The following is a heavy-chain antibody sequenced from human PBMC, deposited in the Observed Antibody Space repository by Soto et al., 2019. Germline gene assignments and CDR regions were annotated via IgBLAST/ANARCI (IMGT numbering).Heavy chain of an antibody. J-gene: IGHJ4*02. CDR2: ISGSGGST. CDR1: GFTFSNSA. D-gene: IGHD6-19*01. Sequence: GGSLRLSCAASGFTFSNSAMSWVRQAPGKGLEWVSVISGSGGSTYYADSVKGRFTISRDNSKNTLYLQMNSLRAEDTAVYYCAKDVERTSSGCSDYWGQGTLVTVSS. V-gene: IGHV3-23*01. CDR3: AKDVERTSSGCSDY.